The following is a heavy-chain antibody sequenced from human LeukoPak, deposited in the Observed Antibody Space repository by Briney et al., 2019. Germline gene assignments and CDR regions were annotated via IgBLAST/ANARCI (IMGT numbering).Heavy chain of an antibody. J-gene: IGHJ4*02. Sequence: ASVKVSCKVSGYTLTELSMHWVRQAPGKGLEWMGGLDPEDGETIYAQKFQGRVTMTEDTPTDTAYMELSSLRSEDTAVYYCATDLSSGWPFDYWGQGTLVTVSS. D-gene: IGHD6-19*01. V-gene: IGHV1-24*01. CDR3: ATDLSSGWPFDY. CDR1: GYTLTELS. CDR2: LDPEDGET.